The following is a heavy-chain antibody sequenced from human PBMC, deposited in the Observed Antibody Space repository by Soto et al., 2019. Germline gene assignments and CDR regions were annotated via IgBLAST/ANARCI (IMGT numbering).Heavy chain of an antibody. CDR2: IYYSGTT. CDR1: GGSISSGGYY. J-gene: IGHJ5*02. V-gene: IGHV4-31*03. CDR3: ARCSLVVVPAPGFDP. Sequence: KTSETLSLTCTVSGGSISSGGYYWSWIRQHPGKGLEWIGYIYYSGTTYYNPSLKSRVTISVDTSKNQFSLKLSSVSAADTALYYCARCSLVVVPAPGFDPWGRGTLVTVSS. D-gene: IGHD2-2*01.